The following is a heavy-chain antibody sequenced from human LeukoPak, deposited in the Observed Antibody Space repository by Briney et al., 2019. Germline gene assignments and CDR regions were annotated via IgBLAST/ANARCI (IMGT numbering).Heavy chain of an antibody. CDR2: ISSSSSYI. CDR1: GFTFISYS. D-gene: IGHD3-3*01. Sequence: PGGSLRLSCAASGFTFISYSMNWVRQAPGKGLEWVSSISSSSSYIYYADSVKGRFTISRDNAKNSLYLQMNSLRAEDTALYYCARGGITIFGVVSYMDVWGKGTTVTVSS. V-gene: IGHV3-21*04. J-gene: IGHJ6*03. CDR3: ARGGITIFGVVSYMDV.